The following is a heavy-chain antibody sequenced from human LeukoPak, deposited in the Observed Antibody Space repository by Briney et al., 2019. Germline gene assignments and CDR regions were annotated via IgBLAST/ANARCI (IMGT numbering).Heavy chain of an antibody. CDR3: ASSPPYSSGWYNLEYFQH. CDR1: GGSISSGGYS. J-gene: IGHJ1*01. V-gene: IGHV4-30-2*01. Sequence: SQTLSLTCAVSGGSISSGGYSWSWIRQPPGKGLEWIGYIYHSGSTYYNPSLKSRVTMSVDTSKNQFSLKLSSVTAADTAVYYCASSPPYSSGWYNLEYFQHWGQGTLVTVSS. D-gene: IGHD6-19*01. CDR2: IYHSGST.